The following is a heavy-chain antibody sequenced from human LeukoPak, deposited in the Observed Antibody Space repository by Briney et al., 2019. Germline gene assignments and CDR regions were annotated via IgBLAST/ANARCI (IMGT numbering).Heavy chain of an antibody. V-gene: IGHV5-51*01. CDR3: ARHYSSSWYKPQDAFDI. D-gene: IGHD6-13*01. CDR1: GYSFTSYS. Sequence: GESLKISCKGPGYSFTSYSIGWVPQIPGKGLGGMGTIYPGESDTRYSPSFQGQVTISADKSISTAYLQWSSLKASDTAMYYCARHYSSSWYKPQDAFDIWGQGTMVTVSS. CDR2: IYPGESDT. J-gene: IGHJ3*02.